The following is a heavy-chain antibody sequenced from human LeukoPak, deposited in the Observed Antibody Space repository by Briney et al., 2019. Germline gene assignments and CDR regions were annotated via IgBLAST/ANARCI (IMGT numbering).Heavy chain of an antibody. V-gene: IGHV3-23*01. Sequence: GGSLRLSCAASGFTLSSYTMNWVRQAPGKGLEWVSAISGSGGSTYYADSVKGRFTISRDNSKNTLYLQMNSLRAEDTAVYYCASTCSGGICVLFSWGQGTLVTVSS. J-gene: IGHJ4*02. CDR1: GFTLSSYT. CDR2: ISGSGGST. CDR3: ASTCSGGICVLFS. D-gene: IGHD2-15*01.